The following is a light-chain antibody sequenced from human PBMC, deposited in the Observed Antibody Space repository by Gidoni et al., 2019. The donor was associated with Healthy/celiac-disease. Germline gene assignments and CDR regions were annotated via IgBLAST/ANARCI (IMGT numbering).Light chain of an antibody. V-gene: IGKV3-20*01. J-gene: IGKJ4*01. Sequence: EIVLTQSPGTLSLSPGERATLSCRASQSVSSSYLAWYQQQPGQAPRLLIYGASSRATGIPARFCGSGSGTDFTLTISRLEPEDFAVYYCQQYGSSPPLTFGGGTKVEIK. CDR2: GAS. CDR1: QSVSSSY. CDR3: QQYGSSPPLT.